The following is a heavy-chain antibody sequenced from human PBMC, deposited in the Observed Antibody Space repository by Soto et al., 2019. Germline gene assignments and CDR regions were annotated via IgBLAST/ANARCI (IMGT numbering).Heavy chain of an antibody. Sequence: SETLSLTCAVSSYSIRGGFYWAWIRQPPGKGLEWIGNIYHSGSAHYNPSLKSRVTMSVDTSKNNFSLRLTSVTAADTAVYYCERVKIFEYWLEPWGQ. V-gene: IGHV4-38-2*01. CDR1: SYSIRGGFY. CDR2: IYHSGSA. CDR3: ERVKIFEYWLEP. J-gene: IGHJ5*02. D-gene: IGHD3-3*01.